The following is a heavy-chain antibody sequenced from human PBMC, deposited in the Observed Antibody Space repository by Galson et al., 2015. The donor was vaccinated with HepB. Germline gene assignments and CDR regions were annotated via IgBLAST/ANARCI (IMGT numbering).Heavy chain of an antibody. J-gene: IGHJ4*02. CDR2: ISSKPDGDTT. D-gene: IGHD3-3*01. CDR3: IRGGYYYPFDY. V-gene: IGHV3-49*03. CDR1: GFTLGHYS. Sequence: SLRLSCAASGFTLGHYSTSWFRQAPGKGLQWVGFISSKPDGDTTEYAASVKGRFTISRDESTTFAYLQMNNLKIEDTAVYYCIRGGYYYPFDYMGQGTLVTVSS.